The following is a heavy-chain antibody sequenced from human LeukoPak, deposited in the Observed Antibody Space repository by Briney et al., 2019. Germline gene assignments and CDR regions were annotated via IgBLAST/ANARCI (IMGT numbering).Heavy chain of an antibody. V-gene: IGHV4-61*02. CDR3: ARDQTYSGSGIYTYFDY. CDR1: GGSISSGSYY. Sequence: SETLSLTCTVAGGSISSGSYYWSWILQPAGKGLEYIGRIYTSGSTNYNPSLKSRVTISVDTSKNHFSLKLSSVTAADTAVYYCARDQTYSGSGIYTYFDYWGQGILVTVSS. J-gene: IGHJ4*02. CDR2: IYTSGST. D-gene: IGHD3-10*01.